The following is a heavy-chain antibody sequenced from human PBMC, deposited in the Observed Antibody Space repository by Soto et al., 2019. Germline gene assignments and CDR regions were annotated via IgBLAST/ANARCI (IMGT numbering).Heavy chain of an antibody. J-gene: IGHJ5*02. V-gene: IGHV1-3*01. CDR2: INAGNGNT. CDR1: GYTFTTYA. Sequence: QVRLVQSGAEVKKPGASVKLSCKASGYTFTTYAVHWVRQAPGQSLEWMGWINAGNGNTKYSQKFQDRVTLSIDTSASAAYIELNSITCEAAAISYCARDSAQLGECWFAPWGTGTLVAVSS. D-gene: IGHD3-16*01. CDR3: ARDSAQLGECWFAP.